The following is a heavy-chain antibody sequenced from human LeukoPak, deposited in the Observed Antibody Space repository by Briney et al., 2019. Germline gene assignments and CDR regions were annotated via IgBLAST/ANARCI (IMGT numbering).Heavy chain of an antibody. Sequence: TGGSLRLSCAASGFTFSSYEMNWVRQAPGKGLEWVSYISSNSRSIYYADSVKGRFTISRDNAENSLYLQMNSLRAEDTAIYYCARDLRVRRLYSDYWGQGILVTVSS. J-gene: IGHJ4*02. CDR1: GFTFSSYE. CDR2: ISSNSRSI. V-gene: IGHV3-48*03. CDR3: ARDLRVRRLYSDY. D-gene: IGHD3-10*01.